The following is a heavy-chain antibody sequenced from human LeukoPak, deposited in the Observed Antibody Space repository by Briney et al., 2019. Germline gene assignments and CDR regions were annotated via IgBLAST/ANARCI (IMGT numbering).Heavy chain of an antibody. CDR2: IIGSGGRT. Sequence: GGPLRLSCAASGFTFSSYAMSWARQAPGKGLEWVSAIIGSGGRTYYADSVKGRFTISRDNSKNTLYLQMNSLRAEDTGVYYCAKDSAIGYCSGGSCYTSYGMDVWGKGNTVTVSS. J-gene: IGHJ6*04. CDR1: GFTFSSYA. D-gene: IGHD2-15*01. V-gene: IGHV3-23*01. CDR3: AKDSAIGYCSGGSCYTSYGMDV.